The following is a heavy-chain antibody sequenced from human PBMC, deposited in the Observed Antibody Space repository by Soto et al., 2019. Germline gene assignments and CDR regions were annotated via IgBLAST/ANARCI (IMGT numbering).Heavy chain of an antibody. CDR2: IYYSGST. Sequence: ASETLSLTCTVSGGSISSSSYYWGWIRQPPGKGLEWIGSIYYSGSTYYNPSLKSRVTISVDTSKNQFSLKLSSVTAADTAVYYWARHTPAISISDHWGQGSLVTVSS. V-gene: IGHV4-39*01. CDR1: GGSISSSSYY. CDR3: ARHTPAISISDH. D-gene: IGHD2-15*01. J-gene: IGHJ4*02.